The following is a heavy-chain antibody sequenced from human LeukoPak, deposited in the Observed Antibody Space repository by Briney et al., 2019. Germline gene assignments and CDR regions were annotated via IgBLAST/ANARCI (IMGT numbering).Heavy chain of an antibody. CDR3: AREVGRGFDY. CDR1: GYTFIAYY. D-gene: IGHD1-26*01. CDR2: INPNSGGT. V-gene: IGHV1-2*02. J-gene: IGHJ4*02. Sequence: ASVKVSCKASGYTFIAYYMHWVRQAPGQGLEWMGWINPNSGGTNYAQKLQGRVTMTTDTSTSTAYMEVRSLRSDDTAVYYCAREVGRGFDYWGQGTLVTVSS.